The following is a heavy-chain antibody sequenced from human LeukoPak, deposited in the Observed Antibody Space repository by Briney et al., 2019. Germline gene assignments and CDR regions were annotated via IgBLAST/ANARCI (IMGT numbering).Heavy chain of an antibody. CDR1: GGTFSSYA. D-gene: IGHD3-22*01. Sequence: SVKVSCKASGGTFSSYAISWVRQAPGQGLEWMGGIIPIFGTANYAQKFQGRVTITADESTSTAYMELSSLRSEDTAAYYCARDGGSSYYYHDYWGQGTLVTVSS. CDR2: IIPIFGTA. V-gene: IGHV1-69*01. CDR3: ARDGGSSYYYHDY. J-gene: IGHJ4*02.